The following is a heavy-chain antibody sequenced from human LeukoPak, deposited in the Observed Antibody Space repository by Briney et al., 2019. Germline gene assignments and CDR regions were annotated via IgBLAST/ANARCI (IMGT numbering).Heavy chain of an antibody. Sequence: SETLSLTCTVSGGSISSSSYYWGWIRQPPGKGLEWIGSIYYSGGTYYNPSLKSRVTISVDTSKNQFSLKLSSVTAADTAVYYCARHNGSAYYFDYWGQGTLVTVSS. CDR3: ARHNGSAYYFDY. CDR2: IYYSGGT. D-gene: IGHD3-10*01. CDR1: GGSISSSSYY. V-gene: IGHV4-39*01. J-gene: IGHJ4*02.